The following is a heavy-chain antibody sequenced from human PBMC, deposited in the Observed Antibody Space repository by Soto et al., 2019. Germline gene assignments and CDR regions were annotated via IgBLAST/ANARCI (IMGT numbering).Heavy chain of an antibody. CDR3: ARDFSTMTYYYYMDV. J-gene: IGHJ6*03. Sequence: SVKVSCKASGRTFSSYTISWLRQAPGQGLGWMGRISPILGIAHYAQQFQGRGTITADKSTSTAYTEMSSLRSEDTAVYCCARDFSTMTYYYYMDVWGNGTTDTVSS. CDR1: GRTFSSYT. D-gene: IGHD3-22*01. V-gene: IGHV1-69*04. CDR2: ISPILGIA.